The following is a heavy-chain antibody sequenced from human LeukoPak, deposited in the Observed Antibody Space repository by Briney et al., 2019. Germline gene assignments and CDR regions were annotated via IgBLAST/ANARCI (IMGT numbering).Heavy chain of an antibody. Sequence: GGSLRLSCAASGFTFSSYSMNWVRQAPGKGLEWVGRIKSKTDGGTTDYAAPVKGRFTISRDDSKNTLYLQMNSLKTEDTAVYYCTTDPRDIVVVPAAMPIDYWGQGTLVTASS. D-gene: IGHD2-2*01. V-gene: IGHV3-15*01. CDR2: IKSKTDGGTT. CDR3: TTDPRDIVVVPAAMPIDY. J-gene: IGHJ4*02. CDR1: GFTFSSYS.